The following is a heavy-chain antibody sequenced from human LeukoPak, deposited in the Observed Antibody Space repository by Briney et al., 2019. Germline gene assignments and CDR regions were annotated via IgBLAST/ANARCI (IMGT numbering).Heavy chain of an antibody. Sequence: SETLSLTCAVYGGSFSGYYWSWIRQPPGKGLEWIGEINHSGSTNYNPSLKSRVTISVDTSKTQFSLKLSSVTAADTAVYYCARGGGSGWYIDYWGQGTLVTVSS. V-gene: IGHV4-34*01. CDR2: INHSGST. CDR1: GGSFSGYY. D-gene: IGHD6-19*01. J-gene: IGHJ4*02. CDR3: ARGGGSGWYIDY.